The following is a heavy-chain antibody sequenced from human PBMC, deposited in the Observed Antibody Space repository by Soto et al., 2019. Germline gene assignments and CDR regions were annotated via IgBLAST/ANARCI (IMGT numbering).Heavy chain of an antibody. CDR3: ARVRTEYAGLDY. V-gene: IGHV4-59*12. CDR2: IYSSGST. J-gene: IGHJ4*02. D-gene: IGHD2-2*01. Sequence: PSETLSLTCTVSGGSISSYYWSWIRQPPGKGLEWIGYIYSSGSTNYNPSLESRVAISLDTSKNQFSLRLTSVTAADTAVYFCARVRTEYAGLDYWGQGTLVTVSS. CDR1: GGSISSYY.